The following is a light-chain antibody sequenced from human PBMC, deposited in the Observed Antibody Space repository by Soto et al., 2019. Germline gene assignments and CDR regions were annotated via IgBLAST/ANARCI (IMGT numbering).Light chain of an antibody. J-gene: IGLJ2*01. CDR2: DNN. V-gene: IGLV1-51*01. Sequence: QSVLTQPPSVSAAPGQKVSISCPGSSSNIGSNYVSWYQHLPGTAPRLLIYDNNKRPSGIPDRFSGSKSGTSATLGITGLQTGDEADYYCGTWDSSLSGVIFGGGTQLTVL. CDR1: SSNIGSNY. CDR3: GTWDSSLSGVI.